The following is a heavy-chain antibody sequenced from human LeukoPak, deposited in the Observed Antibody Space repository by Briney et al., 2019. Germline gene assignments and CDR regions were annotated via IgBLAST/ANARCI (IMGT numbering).Heavy chain of an antibody. CDR3: ARDLTAIWFGELSHSFDY. D-gene: IGHD3-10*01. CDR2: ISAYNGNT. CDR1: GYTFTSYY. J-gene: IGHJ4*02. V-gene: IGHV1-18*04. Sequence: ASVKVSCKASGYTFTSYYMHWVRQAPGQGLEWMGWISAYNGNTNYAQKLQGRVTMTTDTSTSTAYMELRSLRSDDTAVYYCARDLTAIWFGELSHSFDYWGQGTLVTVSS.